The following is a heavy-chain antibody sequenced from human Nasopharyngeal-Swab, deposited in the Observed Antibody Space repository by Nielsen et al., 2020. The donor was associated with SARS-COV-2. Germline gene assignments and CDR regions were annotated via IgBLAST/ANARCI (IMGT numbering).Heavy chain of an antibody. J-gene: IGHJ4*02. V-gene: IGHV4-34*01. CDR3: ARGDGSSSWPNFDY. Sequence: RQCPGQGLEWIGEINHSGSTNYNPSLKSRVTISVDTSKNQFSLKLSSVTAADTAVYYCARGDGSSSWPNFDYWGQGTLVTVSS. CDR2: INHSGST. D-gene: IGHD6-13*01.